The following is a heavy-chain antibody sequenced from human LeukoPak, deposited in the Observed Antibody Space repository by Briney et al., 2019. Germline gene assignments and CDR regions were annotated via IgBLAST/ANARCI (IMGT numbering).Heavy chain of an antibody. CDR2: IIPIFGTA. V-gene: IGHV1-69*13. Sequence: SVKVSCKASGGTFSSYAISWVRQAPGQGLEWMGGIIPIFGTANYAQKFQGRVTITADESTSTAYMELSSLRSEDTAVYYCARSLRNYYGSGSYFPSWGQGTLVTVSS. D-gene: IGHD3-10*01. CDR3: ARSLRNYYGSGSYFPS. J-gene: IGHJ4*02. CDR1: GGTFSSYA.